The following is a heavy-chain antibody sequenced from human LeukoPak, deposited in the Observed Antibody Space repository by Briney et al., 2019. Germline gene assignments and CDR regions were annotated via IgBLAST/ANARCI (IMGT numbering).Heavy chain of an antibody. CDR1: GFTFSNAW. Sequence: GGSLRLSCAASGFTFSNAWMNWVRQAPGKGLEWVSYISSSSSTIYYADSVKGRFTISRDNAKNSLYLQMNSLRAEDTAVYYCARGAYYYEDWGQGTLVTVSS. V-gene: IGHV3-48*01. CDR2: ISSSSSTI. D-gene: IGHD3-22*01. CDR3: ARGAYYYED. J-gene: IGHJ4*02.